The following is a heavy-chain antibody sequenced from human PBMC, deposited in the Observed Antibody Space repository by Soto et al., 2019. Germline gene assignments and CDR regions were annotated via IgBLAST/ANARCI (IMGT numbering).Heavy chain of an antibody. Sequence: GSLRLSCAASGFTFSSYAMSWVRQAPGKGLEWVSAISGSGGSTYYADSVKGRFTISRDNSKNTLSLQMNSLRVEDTAVYHCAKGRIAVAAPFNWFDPWGQGTLVTVSS. CDR3: AKGRIAVAAPFNWFDP. J-gene: IGHJ5*02. V-gene: IGHV3-23*01. CDR2: ISGSGGST. CDR1: GFTFSSYA. D-gene: IGHD6-19*01.